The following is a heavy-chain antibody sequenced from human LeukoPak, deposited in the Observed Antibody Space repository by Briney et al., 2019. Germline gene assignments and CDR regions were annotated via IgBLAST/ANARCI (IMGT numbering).Heavy chain of an antibody. Sequence: PGGSLRLSCAASGFTFSSYAMSWVRQAPGKGLEWVSAISGSGGGTFYADSVKGRFTISRDNSKNMLYLQMNSLRAEDTAVYYCTKCLKWFGERNNYYYYMDVWGKGTTVTISS. CDR2: ISGSGGGT. CDR1: GFTFSSYA. D-gene: IGHD3-10*01. V-gene: IGHV3-23*01. CDR3: TKCLKWFGERNNYYYYMDV. J-gene: IGHJ6*03.